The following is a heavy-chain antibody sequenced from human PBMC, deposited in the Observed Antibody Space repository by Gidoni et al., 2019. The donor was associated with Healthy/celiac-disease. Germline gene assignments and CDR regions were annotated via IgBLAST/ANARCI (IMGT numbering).Heavy chain of an antibody. CDR3: ASNYDFWSGYLRGNYYYYGMDV. CDR1: GSTFTGYY. J-gene: IGHJ6*02. Sequence: QVQLVQSGAEVKKPGASVKVSCKASGSTFTGYYMPWVRQAPGQGLEWMGWINPNSGGTNYAQKFQGRVTMTRDTSISTAYMELSRLRSDDTAVYYCASNYDFWSGYLRGNYYYYGMDVWGQGTTVTVSS. CDR2: INPNSGGT. D-gene: IGHD3-3*01. V-gene: IGHV1-2*02.